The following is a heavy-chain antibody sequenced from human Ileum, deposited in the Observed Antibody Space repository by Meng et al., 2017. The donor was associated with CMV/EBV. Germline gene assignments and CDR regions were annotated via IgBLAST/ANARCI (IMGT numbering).Heavy chain of an antibody. V-gene: IGHV1-2*02. Sequence: ASVKVSCKAFGYRFSDYYIQWVRQAPGQGLEWMGWVNPKNGGIQYAQRFRGRVTMTRDTSTSTAFMELSSLRSDDTAVYYCARAHNDYWTGYLDGFDIWGQGTRVTVSS. CDR1: GYRFSDYY. D-gene: IGHD3/OR15-3a*01. CDR2: VNPKNGGI. J-gene: IGHJ3*02. CDR3: ARAHNDYWTGYLDGFDI.